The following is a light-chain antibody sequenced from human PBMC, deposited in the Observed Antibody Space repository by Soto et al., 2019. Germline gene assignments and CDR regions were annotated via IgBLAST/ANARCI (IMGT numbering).Light chain of an antibody. V-gene: IGKV4-1*01. CDR3: QQYYSAPYT. J-gene: IGKJ2*01. Sequence: DIVLTQSPDSLAVSLGERATVNCKSSQSVLSSSDNKNYLAWYQQKLGQSPKLLIYWASTRESGVPDRFSGRGSGADFTLTISSLQAEDVAVYYCQQYYSAPYTLGQGTKLRI. CDR2: WAS. CDR1: QSVLSSSDNKNY.